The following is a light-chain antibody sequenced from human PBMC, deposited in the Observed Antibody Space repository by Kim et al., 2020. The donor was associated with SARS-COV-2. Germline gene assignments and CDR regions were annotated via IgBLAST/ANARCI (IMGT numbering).Light chain of an antibody. CDR3: QQYGSSPYS. Sequence: LAPGERATLSCRASQTVSSSYLAWYQQKPGQAPRLLIYGASSRATGIPDRFSGSGSGTDFTLTISRLEPEDFAVYYCQQYGSSPYSFGQGTKLEIK. CDR2: GAS. J-gene: IGKJ2*03. CDR1: QTVSSSY. V-gene: IGKV3-20*01.